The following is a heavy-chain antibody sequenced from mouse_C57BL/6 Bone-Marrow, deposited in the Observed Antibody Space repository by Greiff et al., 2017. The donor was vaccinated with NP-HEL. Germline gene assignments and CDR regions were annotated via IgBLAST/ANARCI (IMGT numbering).Heavy chain of an antibody. J-gene: IGHJ2*01. CDR3: ARWVLTITTVGFDY. CDR1: GYTFTDYY. D-gene: IGHD1-1*01. Sequence: VHVKQSGPELVKPGASVKMSCKASGYTFTDYYMHWVKQSHGKSLEWIGYIYPNNGGNGYNQKFKGKATLTVDKSSSTAYMELRSLTSEDSAVYYCARWVLTITTVGFDYWGQGTTLTVSS. V-gene: IGHV1-34*01. CDR2: IYPNNGGN.